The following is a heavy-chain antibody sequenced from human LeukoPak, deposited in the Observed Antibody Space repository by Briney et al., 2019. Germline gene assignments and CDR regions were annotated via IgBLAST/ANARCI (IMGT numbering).Heavy chain of an antibody. CDR1: GGSISSGGYY. Sequence: PSETLSLTCTVSGGSISSGGYYWSWIRQHPGKGLEWIGYIYYSGSTYYNPSLKSRVTISVDTSKNQFSLKLSSVTAADTAVYYCARVGIVVPAATSPLYYGMDVWGPGTTVTVSS. CDR2: IYYSGST. J-gene: IGHJ6*02. D-gene: IGHD2-2*01. V-gene: IGHV4-31*03. CDR3: ARVGIVVPAATSPLYYGMDV.